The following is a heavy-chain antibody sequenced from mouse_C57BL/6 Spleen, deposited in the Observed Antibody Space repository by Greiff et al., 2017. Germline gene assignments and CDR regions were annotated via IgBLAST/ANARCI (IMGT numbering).Heavy chain of an antibody. Sequence: QVQLQQSGAELVRPGTSVKVSCKASGYAFTNYLIEWVKQRPGQGLEWIGVINPGSGGTNYNEKFKGKATLTADNSSSTAYMQLSSLTSEDSAVYFCARPSLLSDYFDYWGQGTTLTVSS. CDR1: GYAFTNYL. D-gene: IGHD2-1*01. CDR2: INPGSGGT. CDR3: ARPSLLSDYFDY. J-gene: IGHJ2*01. V-gene: IGHV1-54*01.